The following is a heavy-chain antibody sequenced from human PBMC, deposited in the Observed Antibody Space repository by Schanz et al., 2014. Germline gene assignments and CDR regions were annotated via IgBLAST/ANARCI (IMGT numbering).Heavy chain of an antibody. Sequence: EVQLVQSGGGLVQPGGSLRLSCAASGFTFSSHWMHWVRQDPGKGLVWVARINSVGSNTDYADSVKGRFTVSRDNAENALYLQMPSLRAEDTAVYYCAKSLESCPGGRCSRGYFDYWGQGTLVTVAS. J-gene: IGHJ4*02. D-gene: IGHD2-8*02. CDR1: GFTFSSHW. CDR3: AKSLESCPGGRCSRGYFDY. CDR2: INSVGSNT. V-gene: IGHV3-74*01.